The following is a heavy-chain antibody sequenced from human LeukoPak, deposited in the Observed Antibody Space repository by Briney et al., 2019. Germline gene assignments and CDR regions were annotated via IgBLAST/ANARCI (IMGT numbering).Heavy chain of an antibody. V-gene: IGHV1-69*13. CDR3: QNTIFGVVTPITDAFDI. D-gene: IGHD3-3*01. CDR2: IIPIFGTA. J-gene: IGHJ3*02. Sequence: SVKVSCKASGGTFSSYAISWVRQAPGQGLEWMGGIIPIFGTANYAQKFQGRVTITADESTSTAYMELSSLRSEDTAVYYCQNTIFGVVTPITDAFDIWGQGTMVTVSS. CDR1: GGTFSSYA.